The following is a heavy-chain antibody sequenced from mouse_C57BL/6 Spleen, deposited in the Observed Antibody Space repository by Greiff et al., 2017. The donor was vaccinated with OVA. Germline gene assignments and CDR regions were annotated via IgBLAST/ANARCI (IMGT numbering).Heavy chain of an antibody. J-gene: IGHJ4*01. CDR1: GYTFTSYW. V-gene: IGHV1-50*01. CDR2: LDPSDSYT. Sequence: QVQLQQPGAELVKPGASVKLSCKASGYTFTSYWMQWVKQRPGQGLEWIGELDPSDSYTNYNQKFKGKATLTVDTSSSTAYMQLSSLTSEDSAVYYCARRYDYDVGYAMDYWGQGTSVTVSS. D-gene: IGHD2-4*01. CDR3: ARRYDYDVGYAMDY.